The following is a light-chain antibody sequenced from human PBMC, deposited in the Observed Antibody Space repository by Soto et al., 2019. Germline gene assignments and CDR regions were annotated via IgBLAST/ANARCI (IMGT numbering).Light chain of an antibody. J-gene: IGLJ3*02. CDR2: HNN. CDR3: QSYDSSLSGVL. V-gene: IGLV1-40*01. CDR1: SSNIGAGYD. Sequence: QSVLTQPPSVSGAPGQRVTISCTESSSNIGAGYDVHWYQQLPGRAPKLLVYHNNNRPSGVPDRFSVSKSGTSASLAITGLQAEDEADYYCQSYDSSLSGVLFGGGTQLTVL.